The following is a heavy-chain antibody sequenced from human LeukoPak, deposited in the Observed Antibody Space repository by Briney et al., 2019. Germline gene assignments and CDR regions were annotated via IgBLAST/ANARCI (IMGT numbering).Heavy chain of an antibody. J-gene: IGHJ5*02. Sequence: GESLKNSCKGSGYSFTSYWISWVRQMPGKGLEWMGRIDPSDSYTNYSPSFQGHVTISADKSISTAYLQWSSLKASDTAMYYCARQVDLVRGVIIRSGWFDPWGQGTLVTVSS. CDR2: IDPSDSYT. CDR1: GYSFTSYW. CDR3: ARQVDLVRGVIIRSGWFDP. V-gene: IGHV5-10-1*01. D-gene: IGHD3-10*01.